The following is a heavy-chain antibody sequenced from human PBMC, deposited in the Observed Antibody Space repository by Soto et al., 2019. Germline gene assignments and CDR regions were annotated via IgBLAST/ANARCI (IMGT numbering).Heavy chain of an antibody. D-gene: IGHD3-9*01. CDR2: IYYSGST. V-gene: IGHV4-39*01. Sequence: PSETLSLTCSVSGGSISSSSYYWGWIRQPPGKGLEWIGNIYYSGSTYYNPSLKSRVTISVDTSKNQFSLKLSSVTAADTAVYYCARREAYDILTGSYHFDYWGQGPRVTVAS. CDR1: GGSISSSSYY. CDR3: ARREAYDILTGSYHFDY. J-gene: IGHJ4*02.